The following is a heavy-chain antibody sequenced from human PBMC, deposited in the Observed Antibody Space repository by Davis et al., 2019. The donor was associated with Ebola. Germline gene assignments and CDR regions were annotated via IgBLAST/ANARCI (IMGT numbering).Heavy chain of an antibody. CDR3: AKGHWEYYYDSSGYYTYWYFDL. D-gene: IGHD3-22*01. CDR1: GFTFSSYA. V-gene: IGHV3-23*01. Sequence: GGSLRLSCAASGFTFSSYAMSWVRQAPGKGLEWVSAISGSGGSTYYADSVKGRFTISRDNSKNTLYLQMNSLRAEDTAVYYCAKGHWEYYYDSSGYYTYWYFDLWGRGTLVTVSS. J-gene: IGHJ2*01. CDR2: ISGSGGST.